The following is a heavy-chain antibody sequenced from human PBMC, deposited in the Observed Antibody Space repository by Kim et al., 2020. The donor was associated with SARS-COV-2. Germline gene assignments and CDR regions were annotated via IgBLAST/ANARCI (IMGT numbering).Heavy chain of an antibody. J-gene: IGHJ5*02. CDR3: ARSRRNNYVWGTYRSTSEWFDP. V-gene: IGHV4-39*01. CDR1: GGSMNNSNYY. Sequence: SETLSLTCSVSGGSMNNSNYYWGWIRQSPGKGLEWIGNIYYSGSTYYNPSLQSRVTISVDTSKNQFSLKLRSVTAADTAVFYCARSRRNNYVWGTYRSTSEWFDPWGQGTLVIVS. CDR2: IYYSGST. D-gene: IGHD3-16*02.